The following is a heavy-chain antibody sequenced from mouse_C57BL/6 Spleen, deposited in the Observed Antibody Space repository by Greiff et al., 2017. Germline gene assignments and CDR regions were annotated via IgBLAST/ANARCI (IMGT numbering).Heavy chain of an antibody. D-gene: IGHD3-2*02. CDR3: ARGSSGYVYAMDY. Sequence: VQLQQPGAELVRPGSSVQLSCKASGYTFTSYWMHWVKQRPIQGLEWIGNIDPSDSETHYTQKIKDKATLTVAKSSSPASLQLCILTSEDAAIYDCARGSSGYVYAMDYWGQGTSVTVSS. V-gene: IGHV1-52*01. J-gene: IGHJ4*01. CDR1: GYTFTSYW. CDR2: IDPSDSET.